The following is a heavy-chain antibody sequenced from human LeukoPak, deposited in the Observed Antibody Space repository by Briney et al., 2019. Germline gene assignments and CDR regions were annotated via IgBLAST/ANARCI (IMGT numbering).Heavy chain of an antibody. D-gene: IGHD2-2*01. CDR1: GGTFSSYA. V-gene: IGHV1-69*13. J-gene: IGHJ4*02. CDR2: IIPIFGTA. Sequence: GASVKVSCKAFGGTFSSYAISWVRQAPGQGLEWMGGIIPIFGTANYAQKFQGRVTITADESTSTAYMELSSLRSEDTAVYYCARGGGYCSSTSCYAFDYWGQGTLVTVSS. CDR3: ARGGGYCSSTSCYAFDY.